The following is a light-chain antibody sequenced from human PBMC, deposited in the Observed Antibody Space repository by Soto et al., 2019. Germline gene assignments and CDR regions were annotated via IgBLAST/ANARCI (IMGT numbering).Light chain of an antibody. Sequence: QSVLTQPASVSGSPGQSITISCTGTSSDVGGYNYVSWYQHHPGTAPKLIIYEVSNRPSGVSNRFSGSKSGNTASLTISGLQTEDEANYYCSSYTSISTRVFGGGTKVTVL. CDR1: SSDVGGYNY. V-gene: IGLV2-14*01. CDR3: SSYTSISTRV. CDR2: EVS. J-gene: IGLJ3*02.